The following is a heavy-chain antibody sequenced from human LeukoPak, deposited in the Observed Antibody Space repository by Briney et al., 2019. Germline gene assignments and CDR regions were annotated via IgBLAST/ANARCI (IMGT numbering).Heavy chain of an antibody. J-gene: IGHJ4*02. CDR2: ISSSSSTI. CDR1: GFNFSTYW. Sequence: GGSLRLSCTASGFNFSTYWMTWVRQVPGKGLEWVSYISSSSSTIYYADSVKGRFTISRDNAKNSLYLQMNSLRAEDTAVYYCARGGPVWFGELTYFDYWGQGTLVTVSS. D-gene: IGHD3-10*01. V-gene: IGHV3-48*01. CDR3: ARGGPVWFGELTYFDY.